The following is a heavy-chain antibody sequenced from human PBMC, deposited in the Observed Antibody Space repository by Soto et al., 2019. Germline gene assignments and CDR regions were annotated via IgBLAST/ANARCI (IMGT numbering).Heavy chain of an antibody. Sequence: QVQLQQWGAGLLKPSETLSLTCAVYGGSFSGYYWSWIRQPPGKGLEWMGEINHSGSTNYNPSLKRRVTISVDTSKNQFSLKLSSVIAAYTAVYYCARNGSYYDFWSGYYFGGGMDVWGQGTTVTVSS. D-gene: IGHD3-3*01. CDR1: GGSFSGYY. CDR2: INHSGST. J-gene: IGHJ6*02. V-gene: IGHV4-34*01. CDR3: ARNGSYYDFWSGYYFGGGMDV.